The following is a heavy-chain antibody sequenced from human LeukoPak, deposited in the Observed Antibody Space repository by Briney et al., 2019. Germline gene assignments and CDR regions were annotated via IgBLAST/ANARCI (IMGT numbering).Heavy chain of an antibody. CDR2: ISNNGGST. J-gene: IGHJ4*02. CDR1: GFTFSNYA. CDR3: AKQAYDSPRTDFDY. Sequence: GGSLRLSCAASGFTFSNYAMYWVRQAPGKGLEWVSSISNNGGSTYYADSVKGRFTISRDNSKNTLHLQMNSLRAEDTAIYYCAKQAYDSPRTDFDYWGQGTLVAVSS. V-gene: IGHV3-23*01. D-gene: IGHD3-22*01.